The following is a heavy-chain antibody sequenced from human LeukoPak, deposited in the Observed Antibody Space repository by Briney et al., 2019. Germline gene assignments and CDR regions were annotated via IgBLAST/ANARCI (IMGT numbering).Heavy chain of an antibody. J-gene: IGHJ4*02. D-gene: IGHD3-3*02. V-gene: IGHV3-53*01. CDR1: GFTVSSTY. CDR3: ARDSSSFPNYFDY. Sequence: GGCLRLSCAASGFTVSSTYMSWVRQAPGKGLERVSLIYSDGSTFYADSVKGRFTISRDNSKNTLYLQMSSLRAEDTAVYYCARDSSSFPNYFDYWGQGTLVTVSS. CDR2: IYSDGST.